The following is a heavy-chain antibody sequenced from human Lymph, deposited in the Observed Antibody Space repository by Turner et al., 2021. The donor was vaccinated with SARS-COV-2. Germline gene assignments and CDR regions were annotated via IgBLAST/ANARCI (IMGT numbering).Heavy chain of an antibody. D-gene: IGHD2-21*02. Sequence: QVQLQESGPRLVKPLETLSLTCTVSGGSMNNNYWRWIRQPPGKRLEWIGFIFYRGSTNYSPSIKSRVTISIDTSENQFSLKLTSVTAADTAIYYCARQTVNNGVDPWGQGTLVTVSS. J-gene: IGHJ5*02. CDR2: IFYRGST. V-gene: IGHV4-59*01. CDR1: GGSMNNNY. CDR3: ARQTVNNGVDP.